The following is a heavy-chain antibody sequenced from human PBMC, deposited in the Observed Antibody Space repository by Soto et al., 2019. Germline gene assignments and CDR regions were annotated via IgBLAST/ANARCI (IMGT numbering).Heavy chain of an antibody. CDR3: AKGRGTIVVTDAYDI. Sequence: LRLSCGVSGFSFDDYTMHWVRQAPGKGPEWVASLSWNSGFSGYADSVKGRFTISRDNAQSSVHLQMNNLRTEDTALYYCAKGRGTIVVTDAYDIWGQGTMVTVSS. J-gene: IGHJ3*02. V-gene: IGHV3-9*01. CDR2: LSWNSGFS. D-gene: IGHD3-22*01. CDR1: GFSFDDYT.